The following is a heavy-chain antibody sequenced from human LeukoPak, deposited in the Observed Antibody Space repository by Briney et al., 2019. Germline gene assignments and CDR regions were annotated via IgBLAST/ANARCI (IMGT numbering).Heavy chain of an antibody. J-gene: IGHJ4*02. CDR1: GGSISSYY. CDR2: IYYRGNT. V-gene: IGHV4-39*07. Sequence: SETLSLTCTVSGGSISSYYWGWIRQPPGKGLEWIGSIYYRGNTYYNPSLTSRATISVDTSKDQFSLRLSSVTAADTAVYFCARDIEYDYFDSWGQGTLVTVSS. CDR3: ARDIEYDYFDS. D-gene: IGHD2/OR15-2a*01.